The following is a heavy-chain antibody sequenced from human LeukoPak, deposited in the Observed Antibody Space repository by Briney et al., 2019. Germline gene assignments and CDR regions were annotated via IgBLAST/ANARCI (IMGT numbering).Heavy chain of an antibody. V-gene: IGHV4-61*02. CDR1: VGSISSGSYY. Sequence: SETLSLTCTVSVGSISSGSYYWSWIRQPAGKGLEWIGRIYTSGSTNYNPSLKSRVTISVDTSKNQFSLKLSSVTAADTAVYYCARSLGVTITQYGMDVWGQGTTVTVSS. CDR3: ARSLGVTITQYGMDV. CDR2: IYTSGST. D-gene: IGHD5-12*01. J-gene: IGHJ6*02.